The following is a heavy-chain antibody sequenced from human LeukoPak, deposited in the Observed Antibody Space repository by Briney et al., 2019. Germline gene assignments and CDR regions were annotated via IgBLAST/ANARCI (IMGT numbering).Heavy chain of an antibody. CDR1: GFTFSGYS. J-gene: IGHJ4*02. CDR3: ARVTRAVDY. D-gene: IGHD3-3*01. CDR2: ITSSGSSM. Sequence: GGSLRLSCAGSGFTFSGYSLNWVRQAPGKGLEWVSSITSSGSSMYYADSVKGRFTISRDNAKNSLYLQMNSLRAEDTAVYYCARVTRAVDYWGQGTLVTVSS. V-gene: IGHV3-21*01.